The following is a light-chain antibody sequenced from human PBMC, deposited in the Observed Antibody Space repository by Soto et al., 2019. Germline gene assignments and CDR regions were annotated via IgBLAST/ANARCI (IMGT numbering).Light chain of an antibody. CDR2: AAS. Sequence: QMTQSPSSLSASVGDRVAITCRASQGISSYLAWYQERPGKAPRLLIHAASTLQRGVPSGFSAPRSGSEFTLSLTRLQPEDLATHYCQQFKSYPITACQGTRLQV. CDR3: QQFKSYPIT. CDR1: QGISSY. J-gene: IGKJ5*01. V-gene: IGKV1-9*01.